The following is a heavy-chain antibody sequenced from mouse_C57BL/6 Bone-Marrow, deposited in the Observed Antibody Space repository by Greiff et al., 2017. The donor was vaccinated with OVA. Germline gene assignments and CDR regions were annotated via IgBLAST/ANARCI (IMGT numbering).Heavy chain of an antibody. CDR1: GYSFTSYY. CDR2: IYPGSGNT. J-gene: IGHJ4*01. Sequence: VQLQQSGPELVKPGASVKISCKASGYSFTSYYIHWVKQRPGQGLEWIGWIYPGSGNTKYNEKFKGKATLTADTSSSTAYMQLSSLTSEDSAVYYCARLYDGYLYYAMDYWGQGTSVTVSS. D-gene: IGHD2-3*01. CDR3: ARLYDGYLYYAMDY. V-gene: IGHV1-66*01.